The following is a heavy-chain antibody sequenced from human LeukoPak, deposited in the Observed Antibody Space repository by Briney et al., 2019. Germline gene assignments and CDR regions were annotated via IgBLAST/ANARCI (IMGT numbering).Heavy chain of an antibody. D-gene: IGHD3-22*01. CDR2: IYYSGIT. V-gene: IGHV4-39*01. CDR1: GDSIITSSYY. CDR3: ARSDYYDYRQIDI. Sequence: SETLSLTCTVSGDSIITSSYYWGWIRQPPGKGVEWLGSIYYSGITHYNPSLKRRVTIYVDTSRNQFSLHLYSVTAADTAVFYCARSDYYDYRQIDIWGQGTLVTVSS. J-gene: IGHJ4*02.